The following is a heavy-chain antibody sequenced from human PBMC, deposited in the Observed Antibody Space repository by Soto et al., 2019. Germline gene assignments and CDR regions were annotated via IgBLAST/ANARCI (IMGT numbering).Heavy chain of an antibody. V-gene: IGHV4-30-2*01. D-gene: IGHD3-22*01. J-gene: IGHJ5*02. CDR1: GGSISSGGYS. Sequence: SETLSLTCAVSGGSISSGGYSWSWIRQPPGKGLEWIGYIYHSGSTYYNPSLKSRVTISVDRSKNQFSLKLSSVTAADTAVYYCARGSSGYYYWFDPWGQGTLVTVLL. CDR3: ARGSSGYYYWFDP. CDR2: IYHSGST.